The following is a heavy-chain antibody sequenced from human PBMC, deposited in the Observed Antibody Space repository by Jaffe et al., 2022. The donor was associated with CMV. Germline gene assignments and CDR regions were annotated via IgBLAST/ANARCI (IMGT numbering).Heavy chain of an antibody. D-gene: IGHD1-26*01. V-gene: IGHV4-59*01. Sequence: QVQLQESGPGLVKPSETLSLTCTVSGGSISSYYWSWIRQPPGKGLEWIGYIYYSGSTNYNPSLKSRVTISVDTSKNQFSLKLSSVTAADTAVYYCASSGVGTAPFGYFDLWGRGTLVTVSS. CDR1: GGSISSYY. CDR2: IYYSGST. J-gene: IGHJ2*01. CDR3: ASSGVGTAPFGYFDL.